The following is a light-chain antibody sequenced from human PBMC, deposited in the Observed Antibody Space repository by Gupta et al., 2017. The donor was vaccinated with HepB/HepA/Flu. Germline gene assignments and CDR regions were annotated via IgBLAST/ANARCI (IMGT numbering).Light chain of an antibody. CDR2: DNN. CDR1: SSNIGAGYD. J-gene: IGLJ1*01. CDR3: QSYDSSLSAWV. Sequence: QSVLTQPPSVSVAPGQRVTISCTGSSSNIGAGYDVHWYQQLPGAAPKLLMYDNNTRPSGVPDRFSGSKSGTSASLAITGLQAEDEVDYYCQSYDSSLSAWVFGTGTKVTVL. V-gene: IGLV1-40*01.